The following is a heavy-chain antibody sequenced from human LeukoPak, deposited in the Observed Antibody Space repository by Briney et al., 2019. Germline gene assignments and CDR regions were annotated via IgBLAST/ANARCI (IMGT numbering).Heavy chain of an antibody. D-gene: IGHD6-13*01. CDR1: GDSISSRDYY. CDR2: IYYSGST. J-gene: IGHJ3*02. Sequence: PSQTLSLACTVSGDSISSRDYYWSWIRQPPGKGLEWIGYIYYSGSTNYNPSLKSRVTISVDTSKNQFSLKLSSVTAADTAAYYCARLPAAGTRQAFDIWGQGTMVTVSS. V-gene: IGHV4-30-4*08. CDR3: ARLPAAGTRQAFDI.